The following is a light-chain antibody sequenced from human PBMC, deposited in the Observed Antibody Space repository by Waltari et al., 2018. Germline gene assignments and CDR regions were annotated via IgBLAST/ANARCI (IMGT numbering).Light chain of an antibody. CDR3: CSYAGRSTWV. CDR2: EGT. V-gene: IGLV2-23*01. CDR1: SSAGGSFNL. J-gene: IGLJ3*02. Sequence: QSALTQPAPASGSPRQSITIYCTGTSSAGGSFNLFSWYQQHPGKAPKLLIYEGTKRPSGVSNRFSGSKSGNTASLTISGLQAEDEADYYCCSYAGRSTWVFGGGTKLTVL.